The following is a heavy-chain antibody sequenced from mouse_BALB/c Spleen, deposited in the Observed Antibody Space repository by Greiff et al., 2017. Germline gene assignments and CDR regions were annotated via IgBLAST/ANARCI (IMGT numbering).Heavy chain of an antibody. Sequence: EVQLVESGGGLVKPGGSLKLSCAASGFTFSDYYMYWVRQTPGKRLEWVATISDGGSYTYYPDSVKGRYTISRDNAKNNLYLQMSSLKSEDTAVYYCARGDGEVYYFDYWGQGTTVTVSA. V-gene: IGHV5-4*02. CDR3: ARGDGEVYYFDY. J-gene: IGHJ2*01. CDR1: GFTFSDYY. D-gene: IGHD2-13*01. CDR2: ISDGGSYT.